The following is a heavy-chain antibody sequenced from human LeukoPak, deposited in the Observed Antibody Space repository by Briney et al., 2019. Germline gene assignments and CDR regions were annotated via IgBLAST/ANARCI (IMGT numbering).Heavy chain of an antibody. D-gene: IGHD6-13*01. CDR3: ARDSSWHVDP. J-gene: IGHJ5*02. CDR2: LSHSGSS. Sequence: PSETLSLTCTVSGYSISSGYYWDWIRQPPGKGLEWIGTLSHSGSSYYNPSLKSRVTISVDTSKNQFSLNLSSVTAADTAVFYCARDSSWHVDPWGQGTLVTVSS. CDR1: GYSISSGYY. V-gene: IGHV4-38-2*02.